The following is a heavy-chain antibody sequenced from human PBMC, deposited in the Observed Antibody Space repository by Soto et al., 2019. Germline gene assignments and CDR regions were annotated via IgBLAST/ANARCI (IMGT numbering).Heavy chain of an antibody. D-gene: IGHD5-18*01. Sequence: PSETLPLTCTVSGGSITSYCWNSIPHPPGKGLEGIGYIYYSGSANYNSSRKSQVTIAVDTSKNQFSLTLSSVTAAETAVYYCARRYGSCFDXWGQGTLVTVSS. CDR1: GGSITSYC. CDR2: IYYSGSA. V-gene: IGHV4-59*08. J-gene: IGHJ4*02. CDR3: ARRYGSCFDX.